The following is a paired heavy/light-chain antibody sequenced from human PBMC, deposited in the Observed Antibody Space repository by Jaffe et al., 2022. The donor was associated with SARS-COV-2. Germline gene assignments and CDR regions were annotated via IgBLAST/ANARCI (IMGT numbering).Heavy chain of an antibody. CDR2: IWYDGSNK. Sequence: QEQLVESGGGVVQPGRSLRLSCAASEFTFSTYAMHWVRQAPGKGLEWVAIIWYDGSNKYYADSVKGRFTISRDASKNTLYLQMNSLRADDTAVYYCARDGGSYRTGGMDVWGQGTTVTVSS. CDR3: ARDGGSYRTGGMDV. J-gene: IGHJ6*02. D-gene: IGHD1-26*01. V-gene: IGHV3-33*01. CDR1: EFTFSTYA.
Light chain of an antibody. CDR2: AAS. CDR1: QSISSY. V-gene: IGKV1-39*01. CDR3: HQTYSFPRT. Sequence: DIQMTQSPSSLSASVGDRVTISCRASQSISSYLNWYQQKTGKAPKLLIYAASSLQSGVPSRFSGSGSGTVFTLTITSLQPEDFASYYCHQTYSFPRTFGQGTKVEI. J-gene: IGKJ1*01.